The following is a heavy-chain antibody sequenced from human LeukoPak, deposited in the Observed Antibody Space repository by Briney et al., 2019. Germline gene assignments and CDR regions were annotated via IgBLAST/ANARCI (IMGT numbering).Heavy chain of an antibody. CDR2: ISSSSGTI. Sequence: GGSLRLSCAASGFTLSSYSMNWVRQAPGKGLEWVSFISSSSGTIYYADSVKGRFTISRDNAKNSLYLRMNSLRAEDTAVYYCARDPYGSGSYYYDYWGQGTLVTVSS. J-gene: IGHJ4*02. CDR3: ARDPYGSGSYYYDY. CDR1: GFTLSSYS. D-gene: IGHD3-10*01. V-gene: IGHV3-48*01.